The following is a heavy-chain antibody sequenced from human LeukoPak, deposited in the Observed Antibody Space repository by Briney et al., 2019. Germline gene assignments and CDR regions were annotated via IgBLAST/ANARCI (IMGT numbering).Heavy chain of an antibody. J-gene: IGHJ4*02. CDR1: GFTLSSYE. V-gene: IGHV3-23*01. Sequence: PGGSLRLSCTVSGFTLSSYEMSWIRQAPGRGLEWVSSIDYSGGSSYYADSVKGRFTISRDDSKNTLYLQLNSLRVEDTAVYYCASNSGWYGVSWGQGTLVTVSS. CDR3: ASNSGWYGVS. CDR2: IDYSGGSS. D-gene: IGHD6-19*01.